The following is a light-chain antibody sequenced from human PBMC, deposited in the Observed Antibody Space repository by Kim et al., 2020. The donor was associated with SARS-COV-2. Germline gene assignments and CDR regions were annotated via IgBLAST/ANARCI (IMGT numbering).Light chain of an antibody. Sequence: RVPISCTGSNSNNGAGYDVNWYQQVPETAPKLLIYATNSRPSGVPDRFSGSKSGTSASLAITGLQAEDEADYYCQSYDSILSAVLFGGGTQLTVL. CDR2: ATN. CDR3: QSYDSILSAVL. J-gene: IGLJ2*01. CDR1: NSNNGAGYD. V-gene: IGLV1-40*01.